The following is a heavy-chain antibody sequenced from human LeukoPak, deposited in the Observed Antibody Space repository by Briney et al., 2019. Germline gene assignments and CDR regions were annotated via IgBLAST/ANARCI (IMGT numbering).Heavy chain of an antibody. CDR2: KGYDGTNE. Sequence: PGGPLRLSCTPSGYTFSSYAMHWFPQSPAKGLEWVTLKGYDGTNEYYADSVKGRFTISRDNSKNTLYLQMKSLRAEDTAVYYCARDFYCSRTSCYAPSFDYWGQGTLATVSS. V-gene: IGHV3-33*01. D-gene: IGHD2-2*01. CDR1: GYTFSSYA. J-gene: IGHJ4*02. CDR3: ARDFYCSRTSCYAPSFDY.